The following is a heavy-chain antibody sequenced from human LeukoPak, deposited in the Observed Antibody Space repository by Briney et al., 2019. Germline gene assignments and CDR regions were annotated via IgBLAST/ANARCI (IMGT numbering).Heavy chain of an antibody. CDR3: ASHLPSGSSSSYYYYYYGMDV. Sequence: SETLSLTCAVYGGSFSGYYWSWIRQPPGKGLEWIGEISHSGSTNYNPSLKSRVTISVDTSKNQFSLKLSSVTAADTAVYYCASHLPSGSSSSYYYYYYGMDVWGQGTTVTVSS. CDR2: ISHSGST. CDR1: GGSFSGYY. V-gene: IGHV4-34*01. D-gene: IGHD6-6*01. J-gene: IGHJ6*02.